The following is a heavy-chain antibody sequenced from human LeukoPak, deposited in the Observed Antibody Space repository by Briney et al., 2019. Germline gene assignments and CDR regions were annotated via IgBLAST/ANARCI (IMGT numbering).Heavy chain of an antibody. D-gene: IGHD6-19*01. V-gene: IGHV3-21*01. CDR3: ARDPGSGGY. CDR1: AFTFSTYS. Sequence: GGSLRLSCAASAFTFSTYSMNWVRQAPGKGLEWVSSITSTSSYIYYADSVKGRFTISRDNAKNSLYLQMNSLRAEDTAVYYCARDPGSGGYWGQGTLVTVSS. J-gene: IGHJ4*02. CDR2: ITSTSSYI.